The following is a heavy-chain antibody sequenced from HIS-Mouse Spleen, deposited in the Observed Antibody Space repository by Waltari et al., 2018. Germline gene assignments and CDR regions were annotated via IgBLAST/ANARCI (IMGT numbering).Heavy chain of an antibody. CDR1: GGSTSSGGYY. V-gene: IGHV4-31*03. D-gene: IGHD6-6*01. Sequence: QVQLQELGPGLVKPSQTLSLTCTVSGGSTSSGGYYWSWIRQHPGKGLEWIGYIYYSGSTYYNPSLKSRVTISVDTSKNQFSLKLSSVTAADTAVYYCARCIAARPWFDPWGQGTLVTVSS. CDR2: IYYSGST. CDR3: ARCIAARPWFDP. J-gene: IGHJ5*02.